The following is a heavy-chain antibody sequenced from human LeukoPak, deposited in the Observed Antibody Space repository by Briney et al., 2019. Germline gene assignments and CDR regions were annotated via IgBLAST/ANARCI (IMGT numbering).Heavy chain of an antibody. CDR1: GYTLTELS. CDR3: ARVTVGATNDYPSDY. CDR2: FDPEDGET. D-gene: IGHD1-26*01. Sequence: ASVKVSCKVSGYTLTELSMHWVRRAPGKGLEWMGGFDPEDGETIYAQKFQGRVTMTEDTSTDTAYMELSSLRSDDTAVYYCARVTVGATNDYPSDYWGQGTLVTVSS. J-gene: IGHJ4*02. V-gene: IGHV1-24*01.